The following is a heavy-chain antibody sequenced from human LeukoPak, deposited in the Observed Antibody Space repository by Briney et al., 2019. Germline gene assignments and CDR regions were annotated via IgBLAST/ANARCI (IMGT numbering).Heavy chain of an antibody. Sequence: PSETLSLTCTVSGDSISSYYWNWIRQPPGKGLEWIGYIYFSGSTNYNPSLESRVTISLDTSKNQFSLKLSSVTAADTAVYYCARHQGLRYYYYYGMDVWGQGTTVTVSS. CDR1: GDSISSYY. CDR2: IYFSGST. V-gene: IGHV4-59*08. J-gene: IGHJ6*02. CDR3: ARHQGLRYYYYYGMDV. D-gene: IGHD5-12*01.